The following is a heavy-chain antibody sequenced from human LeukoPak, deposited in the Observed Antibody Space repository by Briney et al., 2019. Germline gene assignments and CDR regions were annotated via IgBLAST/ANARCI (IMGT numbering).Heavy chain of an antibody. CDR1: GFAFSSFR. CDR2: ISDNSADI. Sequence: GGSPRLSCGASGFAFSSFRMSWVRQAPGRGLEWVSSISDNSADINNADSLKGRFTISRDNAKNSLYLQLNSLTVEDTAVHHCARLDWRGYWGQGTLVTVSS. D-gene: IGHD2-21*01. J-gene: IGHJ4*02. CDR3: ARLDWRGY. V-gene: IGHV3-21*01.